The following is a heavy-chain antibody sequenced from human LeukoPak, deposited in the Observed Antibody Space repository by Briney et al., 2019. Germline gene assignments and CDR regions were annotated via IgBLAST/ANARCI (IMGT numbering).Heavy chain of an antibody. CDR1: GFTFSSYS. CDR2: ISSSSSTI. CDR3: ARESAAAGRYYFDY. Sequence: GGSLRLSCVASGFTFSSYSMNWVRQAPGKGLEWVSYISSSSSTIYYADSVKGRFTISRDNAKNSLYLQMNSLRAEDTAVYYCARESAAAGRYYFDYWGQGTLVTVP. D-gene: IGHD6-13*01. V-gene: IGHV3-48*01. J-gene: IGHJ4*02.